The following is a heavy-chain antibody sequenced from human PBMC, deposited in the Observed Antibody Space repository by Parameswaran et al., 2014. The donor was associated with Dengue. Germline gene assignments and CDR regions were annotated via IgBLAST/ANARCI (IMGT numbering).Heavy chain of an antibody. D-gene: IGHD1-26*01. CDR2: ISHNGNSQ. J-gene: IGHJ1*01. Sequence: WIRQPPGKGLEWVAVISHNGNSQYYADSVKGRFTISRDISKNTLYLRMNNLRPEDTAVYYCAGRGVGAAKSEYFQHWGQGTVVTVSS. CDR3: AGRGVGAAKSEYFQH. V-gene: IGHV3-30-3*01.